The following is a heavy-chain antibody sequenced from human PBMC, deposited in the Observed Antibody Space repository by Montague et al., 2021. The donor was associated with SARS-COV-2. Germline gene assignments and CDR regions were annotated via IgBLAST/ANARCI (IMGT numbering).Heavy chain of an antibody. CDR2: IYDGGAV. J-gene: IGHJ3*02. CDR3: VRDHPYGGPRGAYDI. D-gene: IGHD4-23*01. CDR1: GGSITGYY. Sequence: SETLSLTCTVSGGSITGYYLSWLRRSPGKGLKWIAYIYDGGAVNYNPSLGSRVTISTDTSKNQLSLKVNSVTAADTAVYYCVRDHPYGGPRGAYDIWGQGTVVTVSS. V-gene: IGHV4-59*01.